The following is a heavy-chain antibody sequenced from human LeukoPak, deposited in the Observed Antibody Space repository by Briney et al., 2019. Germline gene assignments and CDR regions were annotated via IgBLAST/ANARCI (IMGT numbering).Heavy chain of an antibody. CDR2: ISPDGSTT. CDR3: ARDFYTNYYHSSGDDFDF. CDR1: GFTFSSKW. Sequence: GGSLRLSCAASGFTFSSKWMHWVRQAPGRGLVWVSRISPDGSTTSYADSMKARFTISRDNARNTLFLQMNSLRAEDTAVYYCARDFYTNYYHSSGDDFDFWGQGTLVTVSS. J-gene: IGHJ4*02. D-gene: IGHD3-22*01. V-gene: IGHV3-74*01.